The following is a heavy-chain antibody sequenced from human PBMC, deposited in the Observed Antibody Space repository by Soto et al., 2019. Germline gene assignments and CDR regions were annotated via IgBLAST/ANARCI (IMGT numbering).Heavy chain of an antibody. V-gene: IGHV4-39*01. Sequence: PSETLSLTCTVSGGSISSSSYYWGWIRQPPGKGLEWIGSIYYSGSTYYNPSLKSRVTISVDTSKNQFSLKLSSVTAADTAVYYCARRGDSSGYYYRNWFDPWGQGTLVTVSS. CDR3: ARRGDSSGYYYRNWFDP. D-gene: IGHD3-22*01. J-gene: IGHJ5*02. CDR2: IYYSGST. CDR1: GGSISSSSYY.